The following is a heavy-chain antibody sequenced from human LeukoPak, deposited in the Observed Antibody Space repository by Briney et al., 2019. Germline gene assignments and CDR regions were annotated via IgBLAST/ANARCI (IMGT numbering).Heavy chain of an antibody. CDR1: GYIFTGYY. J-gene: IGHJ5*02. CDR2: INPNSGGT. D-gene: IGHD3-22*01. Sequence: ASVKVSCMASGYIFTGYYLHWVRQAPGQGVEWMGWINPNSGGTNYAQKFQGRVTMTRDTSISTAYMELSRLRSDDTAVYYCAKAHGTYYYDSSGRNWFDPWGQGTLVTVSS. CDR3: AKAHGTYYYDSSGRNWFDP. V-gene: IGHV1-2*02.